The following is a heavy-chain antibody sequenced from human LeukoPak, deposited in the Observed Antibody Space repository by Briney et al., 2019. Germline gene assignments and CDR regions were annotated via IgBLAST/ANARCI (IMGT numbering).Heavy chain of an antibody. V-gene: IGHV4-30-4*01. CDR3: ARAVEITMIVVVSHFDY. CDR1: GGSISSGDYY. CDR2: IYYSGST. D-gene: IGHD3-22*01. Sequence: PSETLSLTCTVSGGSISSGDYYWSWIRQPPGKGLEWIGYIYYSGSTYYNPSLKSRVTISVDTSKNQISLKLSSVTAADTAVYYCARAVEITMIVVVSHFDYWGQGTLVTVSS. J-gene: IGHJ4*02.